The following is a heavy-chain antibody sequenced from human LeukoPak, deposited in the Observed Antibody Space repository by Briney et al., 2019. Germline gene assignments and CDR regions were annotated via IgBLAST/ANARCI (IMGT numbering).Heavy chain of an antibody. V-gene: IGHV4-59*01. CDR2: IYYSGST. CDR3: ARSSYYYGADAYDI. D-gene: IGHD3-10*01. J-gene: IGHJ3*02. CDR1: GGSISSYY. Sequence: KSSETLSLTCTVSGGSISSYYWSWIRQPPGKGLEWIGYIYYSGSTNYNPSLKSPVTISLDTSKNQFSLKLSSVTAADTAVYYCARSSYYYGADAYDIWGQGTMVTVSS.